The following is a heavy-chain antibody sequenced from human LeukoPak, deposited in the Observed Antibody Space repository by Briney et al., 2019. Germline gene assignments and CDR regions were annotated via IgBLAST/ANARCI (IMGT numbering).Heavy chain of an antibody. CDR2: ISGSDGST. D-gene: IGHD6-13*01. CDR1: GFSLSSYA. J-gene: IGHJ4*02. Sequence: GGSLRLSCAASGFSLSSYAMSWVRQAPGKGLEWVSGISGSDGSTCYADSVKGRFTLSRDNSKNTLYLQMNRLRAEDTAVYYCAKIRMAGSSTWYPNDYWGQGTLVTVSS. CDR3: AKIRMAGSSTWYPNDY. V-gene: IGHV3-23*01.